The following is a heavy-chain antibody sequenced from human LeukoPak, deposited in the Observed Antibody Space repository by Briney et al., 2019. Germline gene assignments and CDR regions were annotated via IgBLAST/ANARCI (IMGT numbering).Heavy chain of an antibody. CDR1: GFTFSSYG. V-gene: IGHV3-33*06. CDR2: IWYDGSNK. J-gene: IGHJ4*02. CDR3: ANDGDYYGSGTHGDY. D-gene: IGHD3-10*01. Sequence: GGSLRLSCAASGFTFSSYGMHWVRQAPGKGLEWVAVIWYDGSNKYYADSVKGRFTISRDNSKNTLYLQMNSLRARDTAVYYCANDGDYYGSGTHGDYWGQGTLVTVSS.